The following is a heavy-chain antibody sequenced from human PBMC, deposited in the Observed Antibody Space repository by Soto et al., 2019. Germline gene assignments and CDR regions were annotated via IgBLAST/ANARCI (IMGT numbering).Heavy chain of an antibody. CDR3: VKDSVVVVAATQDYYYGMDV. Sequence: EVQLVESGGGLVQPGGSLRLSCSASGFTFSSYAMRWVRQAPGKGLEYVSAISSNGGSTYYADSVKGRFTISRDNSKNTLYLQMSSLRAEDTAVYYCVKDSVVVVAATQDYYYGMDVWGQGTTVTVSS. CDR2: ISSNGGST. V-gene: IGHV3-64D*06. D-gene: IGHD2-15*01. CDR1: GFTFSSYA. J-gene: IGHJ6*02.